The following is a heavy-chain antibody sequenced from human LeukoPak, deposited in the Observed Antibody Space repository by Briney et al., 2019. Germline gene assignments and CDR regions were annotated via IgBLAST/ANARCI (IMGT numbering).Heavy chain of an antibody. CDR2: ISSSSIYT. CDR3: AKESLRPHYYYLDV. Sequence: PGGSLRLSCAVSGFTFSRYSMNWVRQAPGKGLDWVSFISSSSIYTYYADSVKGRFTISRDNSKKTLYLQMNSLRADDTAVYYCAKESLRPHYYYLDVWGKGTTVTVSS. CDR1: GFTFSRYS. D-gene: IGHD6-6*01. V-gene: IGHV3-21*04. J-gene: IGHJ6*03.